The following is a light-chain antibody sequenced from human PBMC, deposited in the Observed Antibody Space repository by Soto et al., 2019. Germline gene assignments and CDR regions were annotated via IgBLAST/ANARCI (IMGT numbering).Light chain of an antibody. CDR1: PSVTNY. CDR3: QQRNIWPPVT. CDR2: GAF. J-gene: IGKJ5*01. V-gene: IGKV3-11*01. Sequence: ESVLTQSPATLSLSPGERATLSCRASPSVTNYLAWYQQKPGQAPRLVIYGAFNRATGIPARFSGSGSGTDFTLTISSLEPEDFAVYYCQQRNIWPPVTFGQGTRLEI.